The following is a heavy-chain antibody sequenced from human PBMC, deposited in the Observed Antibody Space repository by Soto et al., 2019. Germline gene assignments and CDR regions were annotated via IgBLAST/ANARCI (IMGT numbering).Heavy chain of an antibody. Sequence: QVQLVQSGAEVKKPGSSVKVSCKASGGTFSSYTISWVRQAPGQGLEWMGRIIPILGIANYAQKFQGRVTITANKSTSTAYMELSSLRSEDTTVYYCASRPYYYGSGSYQPYYYYGMDVW. V-gene: IGHV1-69*02. J-gene: IGHJ6*01. CDR1: GGTFSSYT. D-gene: IGHD3-10*01. CDR2: IIPILGIA. CDR3: ASRPYYYGSGSYQPYYYYGMDV.